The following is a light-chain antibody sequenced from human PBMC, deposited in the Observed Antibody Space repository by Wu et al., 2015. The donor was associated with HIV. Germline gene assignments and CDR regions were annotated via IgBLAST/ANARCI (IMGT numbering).Light chain of an antibody. CDR3: QQLNSFPLT. J-gene: IGKJ5*01. Sequence: IQLTQSPSSLSASIGDRVTITCRASQDIVTYLAWYQQIPGKAPRVLIYDVSTLQTGVSSRFSGSGSGTEFTLSISGLQREDFAVYYCQQLNSFPLTFGHGTRLEIK. V-gene: IGKV1-9*01. CDR2: DVS. CDR1: QDIVTY.